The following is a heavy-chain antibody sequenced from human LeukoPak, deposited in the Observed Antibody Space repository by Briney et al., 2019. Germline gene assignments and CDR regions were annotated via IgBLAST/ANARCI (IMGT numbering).Heavy chain of an antibody. D-gene: IGHD2-8*01. Sequence: ASVKVSCKASGYTFTSYGITWVRQAPGQGLEWLGWISTYNGNTNYAQKVQGRVTMTTDTSTSTAYMELRSLRSDDTAVYYCATCTNGVCWYFDYWGQGTLVTVSS. CDR3: ATCTNGVCWYFDY. J-gene: IGHJ4*02. CDR2: ISTYNGNT. V-gene: IGHV1-18*01. CDR1: GYTFTSYG.